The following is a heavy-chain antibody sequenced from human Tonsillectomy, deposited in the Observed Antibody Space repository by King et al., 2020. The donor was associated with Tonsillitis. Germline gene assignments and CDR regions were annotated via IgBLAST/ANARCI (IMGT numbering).Heavy chain of an antibody. V-gene: IGHV3-74*02. J-gene: IGHJ4*02. Sequence: QLVQSGGGLVQPGGSLRLSCAASGFTFSSYWMHWVRQAPGKGLVWVSRINSDGTSTTYADSVKGRFTISRDNVKNTLYLQTHSLRAEETAVYSCARAPPGPAYFDHWGQGTLVSVSS. CDR1: GFTFSSYW. CDR3: ARAPPGPAYFDH. CDR2: INSDGTST.